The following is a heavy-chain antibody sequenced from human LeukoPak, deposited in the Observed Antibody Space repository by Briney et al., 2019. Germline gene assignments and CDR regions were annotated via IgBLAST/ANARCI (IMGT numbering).Heavy chain of an antibody. D-gene: IGHD3-22*01. CDR3: ATLSRGSLMYYYDSSGYYYDY. J-gene: IGHJ4*02. Sequence: ASVKVSCKVSGYTLTELSMHWVRQAPGKGLEWMGGFDPEDGETIYAQKFQGRVTMTEDTSTDTAYTELSSLRSEDTAVYYCATLSRGSLMYYYDSSGYYYDYWGQGTLVTVSS. V-gene: IGHV1-24*01. CDR1: GYTLTELS. CDR2: FDPEDGET.